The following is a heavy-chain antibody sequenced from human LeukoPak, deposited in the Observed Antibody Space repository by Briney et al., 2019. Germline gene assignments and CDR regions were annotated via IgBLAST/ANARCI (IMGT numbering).Heavy chain of an antibody. D-gene: IGHD3-10*01. V-gene: IGHV1-8*01. CDR3: ARDGSGSGSYLSWFDP. CDR1: GYTFTSYG. CDR2: MNPNSGNT. J-gene: IGHJ5*02. Sequence: ASVKVSCKASGYTFTSYGINWVRQATGQGLEWMGWMNPNSGNTGYAQKFQGRVTMTRNTSISTAYMELSSLRSEDTAVYYCARDGSGSGSYLSWFDPWGQGTLVTVSS.